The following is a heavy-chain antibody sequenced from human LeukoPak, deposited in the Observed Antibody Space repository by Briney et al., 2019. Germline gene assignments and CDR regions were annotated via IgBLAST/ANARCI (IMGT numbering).Heavy chain of an antibody. Sequence: SETLSLTCTVSGGSISSNLYHWRCLRQPPGKGPEWMGSIYYSGTTFYNPSLKSRVPISVDTSKNQFSLKVSSVPAADTAVYYCATTYSYTSGGYDYWGQGTLVTVSS. J-gene: IGHJ4*02. CDR3: ATTYSYTSGGYDY. CDR2: IYYSGTT. CDR1: GGSISSNLYH. V-gene: IGHV4-39*01. D-gene: IGHD5-18*01.